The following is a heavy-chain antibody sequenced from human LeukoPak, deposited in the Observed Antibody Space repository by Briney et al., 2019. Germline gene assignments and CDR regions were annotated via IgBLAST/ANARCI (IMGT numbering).Heavy chain of an antibody. CDR2: MSSSGNTI. J-gene: IGHJ2*01. CDR3: ARGVSPRWSGWYFDL. Sequence: GGSLRLSCAASGFTFSSYSMNWVRQAPRKGLEWLSYMSSSGNTIYYADSVKGRFTISRDNARNSLYLHMTTLRVEDTAIYYCARGVSPRWSGWYFDLWGRGTLVTVSS. CDR1: GFTFSSYS. D-gene: IGHD4-23*01. V-gene: IGHV3-48*04.